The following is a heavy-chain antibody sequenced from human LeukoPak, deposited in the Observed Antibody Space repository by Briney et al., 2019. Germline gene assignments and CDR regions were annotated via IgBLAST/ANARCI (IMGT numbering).Heavy chain of an antibody. CDR1: GYTFTGYY. D-gene: IGHD2-2*01. Sequence: ASVKVSCKATGYTFTGYYMHWVRQVPGQGLEWMGWINPNSGGTNYAQKFQGRVTMTRDTSISTAYMELSRLRSDDTAVYYCARVSSTRANNWFDPWGQGTLVTVSS. CDR2: INPNSGGT. CDR3: ARVSSTRANNWFDP. V-gene: IGHV1-2*02. J-gene: IGHJ5*02.